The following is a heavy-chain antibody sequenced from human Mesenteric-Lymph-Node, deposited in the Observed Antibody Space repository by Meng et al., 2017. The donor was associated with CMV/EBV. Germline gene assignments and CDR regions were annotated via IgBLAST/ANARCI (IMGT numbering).Heavy chain of an antibody. CDR3: AGGGDGYNYFDY. D-gene: IGHD5-24*01. Sequence: GGSLRLSCAASGLTVSNNYMSWVRQAPGKGLEWVSVIYRGGSTYYADSVKGRFTISRDNSKNTLYLQRNSLRAEDTAVYYCAGGGDGYNYFDYWGQGTLVTVSS. CDR1: GLTVSNNY. CDR2: IYRGGST. J-gene: IGHJ4*02. V-gene: IGHV3-53*01.